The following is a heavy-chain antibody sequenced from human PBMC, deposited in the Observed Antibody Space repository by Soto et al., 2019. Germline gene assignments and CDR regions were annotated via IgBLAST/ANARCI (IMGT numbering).Heavy chain of an antibody. CDR2: IYYTGST. J-gene: IGHJ5*02. V-gene: IGHV4-59*01. Sequence: PSETLSLTCTVSGGSISGYYWSWIRQPPGKGLEWIGYIYYTGSTYYNPSLKSRVTISLDTSRNQFSLKLTSVTAADTAVYYCARVVGKNYFVPLGQGTLLTVSS. D-gene: IGHD1-7*01. CDR3: ARVVGKNYFVP. CDR1: GGSISGYY.